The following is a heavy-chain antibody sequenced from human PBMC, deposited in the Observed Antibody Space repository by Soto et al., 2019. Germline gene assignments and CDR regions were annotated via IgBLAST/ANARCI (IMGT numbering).Heavy chain of an antibody. J-gene: IGHJ3*02. D-gene: IGHD1-26*01. CDR2: IVVGSGNT. CDR3: AAVLVGATNAFDI. V-gene: IGHV1-58*01. Sequence: SVKVSCKASGFTFTSSAVQWVRQARGQRLEWIGWIVVGSGNTNYAQKFQERVTITRDVSTSTAYMELSSLRSEDTAVYYCAAVLVGATNAFDIWGQGTMVTVSS. CDR1: GFTFTSSA.